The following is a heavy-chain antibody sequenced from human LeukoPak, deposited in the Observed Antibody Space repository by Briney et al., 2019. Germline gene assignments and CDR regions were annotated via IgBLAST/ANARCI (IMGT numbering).Heavy chain of an antibody. CDR1: GYTFTSDG. J-gene: IGHJ6*03. CDR3: ARVVSSSWSYYYYMDV. V-gene: IGHV1-18*01. D-gene: IGHD6-13*01. Sequence: ASVKVSCKASGYTFTSDGISWVRQAPGQGLEWMGWISAYNGNTNYAQKLQGRVTMTTDTSTSTAYMELRSLRSDDTAVYYCARVVSSSWSYYYYMDVWGKGTTVTVSS. CDR2: ISAYNGNT.